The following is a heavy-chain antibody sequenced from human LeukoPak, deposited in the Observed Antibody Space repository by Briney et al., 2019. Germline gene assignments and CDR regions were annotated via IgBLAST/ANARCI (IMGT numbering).Heavy chain of an antibody. J-gene: IGHJ4*02. CDR1: GGTFSSYA. D-gene: IGHD3-22*01. CDR2: IIPILGIA. Sequence: VASVKVSCKASGGTFSSYAISWVRQAPGQGLEWMGRIIPILGIANYAQKFQGRVTITADKSTSTAYMELSSLRSEDTAVYYCARDYGDYYDSSGYYDYWGQGTLVTVSS. CDR3: ARDYGDYYDSSGYYDY. V-gene: IGHV1-69*04.